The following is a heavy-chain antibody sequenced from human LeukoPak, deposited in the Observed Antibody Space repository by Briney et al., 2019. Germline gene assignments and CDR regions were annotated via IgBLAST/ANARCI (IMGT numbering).Heavy chain of an antibody. V-gene: IGHV3-30*18. J-gene: IGHJ5*02. CDR2: ISYDGSNK. CDR1: GFTLSSYA. Sequence: GGSLRLSCAASGFTLSSYAMSWVRQAPGKGLEWVAVISYDGSNKYYADSVKGRFTISRDNSKNTLYLQMNSLRAEDTAVYYCAKDSQYCSSTSCRYPNWFDPWGQGTLVTVSS. CDR3: AKDSQYCSSTSCRYPNWFDP. D-gene: IGHD2-2*01.